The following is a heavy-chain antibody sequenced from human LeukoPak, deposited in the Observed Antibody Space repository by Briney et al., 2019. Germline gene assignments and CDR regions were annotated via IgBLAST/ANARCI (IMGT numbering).Heavy chain of an antibody. CDR3: ARLVTSEPGYSSGSGLDY. CDR2: IYPGDSDT. CDR1: GYKFSSYW. D-gene: IGHD6-19*01. V-gene: IGHV5-51*01. J-gene: IGHJ4*02. Sequence: GESLKISCKGSGYKFSSYWVGWVRQMPGKGLEWMGIIYPGDSDTRYSPSFQGQVTISADKSISTAYLQWSSLKASDTAMYYCARLVTSEPGYSSGSGLDYWGQGTLVTVSS.